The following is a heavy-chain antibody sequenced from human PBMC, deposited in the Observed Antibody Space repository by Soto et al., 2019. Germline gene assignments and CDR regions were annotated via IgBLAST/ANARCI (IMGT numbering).Heavy chain of an antibody. CDR1: GYSFTSYW. Sequence: PGESLKISCNGSGYSFTSYWICWVRQMPWKGLEWMGIIYPGDSDTRYSPSFQGQVTISADKSISTAYLQWSSLKASDTAMYYCATSRGYSGYGYYYYYYGMDVWGQGTTVTVSS. D-gene: IGHD5-12*01. V-gene: IGHV5-51*01. CDR3: ATSRGYSGYGYYYYYYGMDV. J-gene: IGHJ6*02. CDR2: IYPGDSDT.